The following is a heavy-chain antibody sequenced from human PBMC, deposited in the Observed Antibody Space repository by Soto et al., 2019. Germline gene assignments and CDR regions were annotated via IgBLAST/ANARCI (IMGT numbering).Heavy chain of an antibody. J-gene: IGHJ4*02. D-gene: IGHD5-18*01. CDR2: IYYSGST. V-gene: IGHV4-39*01. CDR3: AIRRDGYSPIDY. CDR1: GGSISSSSYY. Sequence: QLQLQESGPGLVKPSETLSLTCTVSGGSISSSSYYWGWIRQPPGKGLEWIGGIYYSGSTYYNPSLKSRVTISVDTSKNQFSLKPSSVTAADTAVYYCAIRRDGYSPIDYWGQGTLVTVSS.